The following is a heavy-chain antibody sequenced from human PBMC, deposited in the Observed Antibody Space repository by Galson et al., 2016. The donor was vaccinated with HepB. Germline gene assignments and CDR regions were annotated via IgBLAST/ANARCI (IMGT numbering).Heavy chain of an antibody. CDR2: IIPIFGTA. J-gene: IGHJ6*02. D-gene: IGHD3-10*01. CDR1: RDTFSSYA. Sequence: SVKVSCKASRDTFSSYAISWVRQAPGQGLEWMGGIIPIFGTANYAQKFQGRVTITADKSTSTVYMELSSLRSEDTAMYFCASEPNYYYGSGSYALDVWGQGTTVTVSS. V-gene: IGHV1-69*06. CDR3: ASEPNYYYGSGSYALDV.